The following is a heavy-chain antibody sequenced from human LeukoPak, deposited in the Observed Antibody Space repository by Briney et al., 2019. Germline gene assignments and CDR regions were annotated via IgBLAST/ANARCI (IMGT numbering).Heavy chain of an antibody. CDR1: GFTLSSYS. J-gene: IGHJ4*02. CDR3: ARDVFGAGEIMTYFDY. CDR2: ISSSSSYI. V-gene: IGHV3-21*01. D-gene: IGHD3-16*01. Sequence: GGSLRLSCAASGFTLSSYSMNWVRQAPGKGLEWVSSISSSSSYIFYADSVKGRFTISRDNAKKSLYLQMSSLRAEDTAVYYCARDVFGAGEIMTYFDYWGQGTLVTVSS.